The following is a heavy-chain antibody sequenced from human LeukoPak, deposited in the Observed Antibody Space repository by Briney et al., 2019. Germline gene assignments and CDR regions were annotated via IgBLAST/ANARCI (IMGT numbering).Heavy chain of an antibody. CDR2: ISGGGGSE. CDR3: AKILQSYYYGGFEY. Sequence: GGPLRPSFAPSGFTFGRNAMSWVRKVPGKSLEWVPSISGGGGSESYADSVKGRFTISRDNSKNTMNLQMNSPRDDDTAVYYCAKILQSYYYGGFEYWGQGALVTVSS. D-gene: IGHD3-10*01. V-gene: IGHV3-23*01. CDR1: GFTFGRNA. J-gene: IGHJ4*02.